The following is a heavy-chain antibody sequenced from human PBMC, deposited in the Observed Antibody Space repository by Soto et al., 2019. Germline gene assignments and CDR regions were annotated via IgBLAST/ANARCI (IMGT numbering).Heavy chain of an antibody. D-gene: IGHD2-15*01. CDR2: IYPCYSNT. CDR3: ARHGPRVAAARFKWFDP. CDR1: GYSFTSYW. J-gene: IGHJ5*02. Sequence: PGESLKVSCKGSGYSFTSYWIVWVRQMPVKGLECMGMIYPCYSNTRYSPSFQGQVSISSCNSISTSYLQLIRLKASYTAMYYFARHGPRVAAARFKWFDPWGQGTLVTVSS. V-gene: IGHV5-51*01.